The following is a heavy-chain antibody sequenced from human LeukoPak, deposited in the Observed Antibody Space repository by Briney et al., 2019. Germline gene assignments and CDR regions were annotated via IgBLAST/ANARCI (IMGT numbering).Heavy chain of an antibody. Sequence: GGSLRLSCAASGFTFSNYWMSWVRQAPGKGMEWVANIKEDGSEKYYVDSVKGRSTLSRDHARNSLYMQMNSLRAEDTAVYYCASGRQLGYWGRGTQVT. CDR2: IKEDGSEK. J-gene: IGHJ4*02. CDR1: GFTFSNYW. D-gene: IGHD6-13*01. V-gene: IGHV3-7*01. CDR3: ASGRQLGY.